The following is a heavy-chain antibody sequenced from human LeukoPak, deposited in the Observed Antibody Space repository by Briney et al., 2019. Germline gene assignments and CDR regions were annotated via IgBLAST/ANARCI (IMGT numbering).Heavy chain of an antibody. V-gene: IGHV4-39*07. CDR1: GGSISSSSSY. Sequence: PSETLSLTCTVSGGSISSSSSYWGWIRQPPGKGLEWIGNIYYSGSTYYNPSLKSRVTISVDTSKNQFSLKLSSVTAADTAGYYCARDSYDYNWNYSAFDIWGQGTMVTVSS. J-gene: IGHJ3*02. D-gene: IGHD1-7*01. CDR3: ARDSYDYNWNYSAFDI. CDR2: IYYSGST.